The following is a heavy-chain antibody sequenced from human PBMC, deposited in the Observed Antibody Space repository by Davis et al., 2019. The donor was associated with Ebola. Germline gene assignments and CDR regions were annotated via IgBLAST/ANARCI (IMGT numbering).Heavy chain of an antibody. Sequence: PGGSLRLSCAASGFTFSSYWMSWVRQAPGKGLEWVANIKQDGSEKYYVDSVKGRFTISRDNSKNTLYLQMNSLRAEDTAVYYCAGPKGLWYYFDYWGQGTLVTVSS. J-gene: IGHJ4*02. CDR2: IKQDGSEK. CDR1: GFTFSSYW. V-gene: IGHV3-7*01. CDR3: AGPKGLWYYFDY. D-gene: IGHD5-18*01.